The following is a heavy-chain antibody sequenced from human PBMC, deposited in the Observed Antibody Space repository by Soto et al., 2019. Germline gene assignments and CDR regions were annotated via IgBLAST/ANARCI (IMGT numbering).Heavy chain of an antibody. CDR3: ARVVPAATGYYYYYYMDV. Sequence: SETLSLTCAVSSGSISSGHWWSWVRQPPGKGLEWIGEIYHSGSTNYNPSLQSRVTISVDKSKNQFSLKLSSVTAADTAVYYCARVVPAATGYYYYYYMDVWGKGTTVTVSS. V-gene: IGHV4-4*02. CDR2: IYHSGST. CDR1: SGSISSGHW. D-gene: IGHD2-2*01. J-gene: IGHJ6*03.